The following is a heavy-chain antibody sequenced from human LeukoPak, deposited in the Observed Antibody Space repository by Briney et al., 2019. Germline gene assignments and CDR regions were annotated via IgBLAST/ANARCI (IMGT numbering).Heavy chain of an antibody. CDR2: ISSNGGST. J-gene: IGHJ4*02. CDR1: GFTFSSYA. V-gene: IGHV3-64*01. CDR3: ARTGYSSGWYEN. Sequence: GGSLRLSCAASGFTFSSYAMHWVRQAPGKGLEYVSAISSNGGSTYYANSVKGRFTISRDNSKNTLYLQMGSLRAEDMAVYYCARTGYSSGWYENWGQGTLVTVSS. D-gene: IGHD6-19*01.